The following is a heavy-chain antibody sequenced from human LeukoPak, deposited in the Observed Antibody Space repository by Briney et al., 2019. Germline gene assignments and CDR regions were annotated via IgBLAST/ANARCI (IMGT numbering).Heavy chain of an antibody. Sequence: GESLKISCKGSGYSFTSYWIGWVRQMPGKGLEWMGIIYPGDSDTRYSPPFQGQVTISADKSISTAYLQWSSLKASDTAMYYCAVCGYSYGCVGPFDYWGQGTLVTVSS. J-gene: IGHJ4*02. CDR2: IYPGDSDT. D-gene: IGHD5-18*01. CDR1: GYSFTSYW. CDR3: AVCGYSYGCVGPFDY. V-gene: IGHV5-51*01.